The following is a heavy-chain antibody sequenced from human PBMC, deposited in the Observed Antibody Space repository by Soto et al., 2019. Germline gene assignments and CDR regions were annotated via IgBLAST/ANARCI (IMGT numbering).Heavy chain of an antibody. CDR1: GGSISSYY. V-gene: IGHV4-59*08. CDR2: IYYSGST. CDR3: ASGYSGYDYDY. D-gene: IGHD5-12*01. Sequence: QVQLQESGPGLVKPSETLSLTCTVSGGSISSYYWSWIRQPPGKGLEWIGYIYYSGSTNYNPSLKSRVTISVDTSKNQFSLKLSSVTAADTAVYYCASGYSGYDYDYWGQGTLVTVSS. J-gene: IGHJ4*02.